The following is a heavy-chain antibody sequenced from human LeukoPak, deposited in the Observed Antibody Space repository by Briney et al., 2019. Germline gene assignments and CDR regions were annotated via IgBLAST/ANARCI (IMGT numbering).Heavy chain of an antibody. CDR3: ARGLPGTTDY. CDR2: INHSGST. J-gene: IGHJ4*02. CDR1: GGSFSGYY. D-gene: IGHD1-1*01. V-gene: IGHV4-34*01. Sequence: PSETLSLTCAVYGGSFSGYYWSWIRQPPGKGLEWIGEINHSGSTNYNPSLKSRVTISVDTSKNQFSLKLSSVTAADTAVYYCARGLPGTTDYWGQGTLVTVSS.